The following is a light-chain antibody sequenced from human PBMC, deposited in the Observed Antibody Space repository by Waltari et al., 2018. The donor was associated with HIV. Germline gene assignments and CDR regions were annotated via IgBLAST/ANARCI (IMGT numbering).Light chain of an antibody. CDR3: QVWDSSSEHVV. Sequence: SYVLTPPPSVSVAPGTTARITCGGNNIGSKSVHWYQHKPGQAPVLVIYYDRERPSGIPERFSGSDSGNTATLTINRVEAGDEADYYCQVWDSSSEHVVFGGGTKLTVL. J-gene: IGLJ2*01. CDR2: YDR. V-gene: IGLV3-21*04. CDR1: NIGSKS.